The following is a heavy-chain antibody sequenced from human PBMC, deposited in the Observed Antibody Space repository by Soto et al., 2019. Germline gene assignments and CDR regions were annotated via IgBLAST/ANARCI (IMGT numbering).Heavy chain of an antibody. Sequence: PGGSLRLSCAASGFTFSSYAMSWVRQAPGKGLEWVSAISGSGGSTYYADSVKGRFTVSRDNSKNTLYLQMNSLRAEDTAVYYCAKASGGGFISSCSGGSCLWIQLWFPLDYWGQGTLVTVSS. CDR1: GFTFSSYA. CDR2: ISGSGGST. V-gene: IGHV3-23*01. J-gene: IGHJ4*02. D-gene: IGHD2-15*01. CDR3: AKASGGGFISSCSGGSCLWIQLWFPLDY.